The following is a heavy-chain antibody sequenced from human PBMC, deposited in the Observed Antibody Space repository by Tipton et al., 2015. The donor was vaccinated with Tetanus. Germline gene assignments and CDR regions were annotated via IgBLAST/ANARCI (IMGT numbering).Heavy chain of an antibody. CDR2: ISRDGTTI. Sequence: GSLRLSCAASGFTFSSYAMNWVRQAPGKGLEWLSYISRDGTTIIYADSVKGRFTISRDNAKSSLYLQISSLTADDTAVYYCARSGGRRYAFDIWGQGTMVTVSS. D-gene: IGHD3-16*01. CDR3: ARSGGRRYAFDI. CDR1: GFTFSSYA. J-gene: IGHJ3*02. V-gene: IGHV3-48*04.